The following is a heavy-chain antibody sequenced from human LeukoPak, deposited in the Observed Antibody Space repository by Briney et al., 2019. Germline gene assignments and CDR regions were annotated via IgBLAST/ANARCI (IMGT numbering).Heavy chain of an antibody. CDR3: ARAGDSSSWTGSFDY. Sequence: GGSLRLSCAASGFTFSSYSMNWVRQAPGKGLEWVSSISSSSSYIYYADSVKGRFTISRDNAKNSLYLQMNSLRAEDTAVYYCARAGDSSSWTGSFDYWGQGTLVTVSS. V-gene: IGHV3-21*01. CDR2: ISSSSSYI. J-gene: IGHJ4*02. D-gene: IGHD6-13*01. CDR1: GFTFSSYS.